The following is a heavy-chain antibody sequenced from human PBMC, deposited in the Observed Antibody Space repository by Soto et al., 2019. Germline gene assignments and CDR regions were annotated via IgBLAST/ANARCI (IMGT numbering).Heavy chain of an antibody. CDR3: ARDHKAGTAPYYYMDV. J-gene: IGHJ6*03. Sequence: ASVKVSCTASGYTFTSYGISWVRQAPGQGLEWMGWISAYNGNTKYSQKFQGRVTITRDTSASTAYMELSSLRSEDTAVYYCARDHKAGTAPYYYMDVWGQGTMVTVSS. V-gene: IGHV1-18*01. D-gene: IGHD1-1*01. CDR1: GYTFTSYG. CDR2: ISAYNGNT.